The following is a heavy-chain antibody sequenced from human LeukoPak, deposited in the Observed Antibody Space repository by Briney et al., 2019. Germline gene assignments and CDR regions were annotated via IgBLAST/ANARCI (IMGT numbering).Heavy chain of an antibody. Sequence: GGSLILSCSASGFTFSNYAIHWVRQAPGKGLEWVAVVSYEGDTEYNPDSVTGRLTIFRDNSKNTVYLQMDSLRPEDTGVYYCARDRFWSRGFISGGPLHSFDSWGQGTLVTVSS. CDR2: VSYEGDTE. CDR3: ARDRFWSRGFISGGPLHSFDS. J-gene: IGHJ4*02. CDR1: GFTFSNYA. V-gene: IGHV3-30-3*01. D-gene: IGHD1-14*01.